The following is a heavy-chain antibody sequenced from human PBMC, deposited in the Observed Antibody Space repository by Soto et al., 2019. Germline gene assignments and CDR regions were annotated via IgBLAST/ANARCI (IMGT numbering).Heavy chain of an antibody. CDR1: GFTVSTNY. CDR2: IYSDGST. CDR3: ARDRSGSSGYYGMDV. D-gene: IGHD3-10*01. J-gene: IGHJ6*02. Sequence: GGSLRLSCAASGFTVSTNYMTWVPQAPGKGLEWVSLIYSDGSTYYADSAKGRFTISRDSSKNMLYLQMNSLRAEDTAVYYCARDRSGSSGYYGMDVWGQGTTVTVSS. V-gene: IGHV3-53*01.